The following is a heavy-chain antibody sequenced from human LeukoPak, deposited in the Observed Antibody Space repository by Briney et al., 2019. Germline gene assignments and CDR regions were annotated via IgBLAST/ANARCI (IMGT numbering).Heavy chain of an antibody. V-gene: IGHV1-46*01. CDR2: INPSGGST. J-gene: IGHJ6*03. CDR3: ARDSFASSWYPPYYYYYYMDV. Sequence: GASVKVSCKASGYTFTSYYMHWVRQAPGQGLEWMGIINPSGGSTSYAQKFQGRVTMTRDMSTSTVYMELSSLRSEDTAVYYCARDSFASSWYPPYYYYYYMDVWGKGNTVTVSS. CDR1: GYTFTSYY. D-gene: IGHD6-13*01.